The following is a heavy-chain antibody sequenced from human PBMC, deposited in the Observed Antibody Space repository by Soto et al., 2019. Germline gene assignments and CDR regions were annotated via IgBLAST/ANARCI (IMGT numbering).Heavy chain of an antibody. CDR3: ARIAAAQYYYYYYGMDV. D-gene: IGHD6-13*01. Sequence: QVQLQESGPGLVKPSETLSLTCTVSGGSVSSGSYYWSWIRQPPGKGLEWIGCIYYSGSTNYNPSLKSRVTISVDTSKNQFSLKLSSVTAADTAVYYCARIAAAQYYYYYYGMDVWGQGTTVTVSS. CDR2: IYYSGST. CDR1: GGSVSSGSYY. J-gene: IGHJ6*02. V-gene: IGHV4-61*01.